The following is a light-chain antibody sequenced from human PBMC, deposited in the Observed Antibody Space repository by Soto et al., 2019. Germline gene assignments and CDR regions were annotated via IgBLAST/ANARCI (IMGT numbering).Light chain of an antibody. CDR2: GAS. CDR1: QSMRGN. CDR3: QQYGTSPQT. J-gene: IGKJ1*01. Sequence: EIVMTQSASTVSLSPGERATLSCRASQSMRGNVAWYQQKHGQAPRLLIYGASTRAAGIPARFSGSGYGTDFNLTISNVETEDFAVYYCQQYGTSPQTFGQGTQVDIK. V-gene: IGKV3-15*01.